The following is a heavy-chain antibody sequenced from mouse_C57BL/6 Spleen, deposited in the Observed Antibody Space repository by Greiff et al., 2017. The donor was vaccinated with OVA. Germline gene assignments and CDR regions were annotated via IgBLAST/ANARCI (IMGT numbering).Heavy chain of an antibody. D-gene: IGHD1-1*01. V-gene: IGHV1-69*01. CDR2: IDPSDSYT. Sequence: VQLQQPGAELVMPGASVKLSCKASGYTFTSYWMHWVKQRPGQGLEWIGEIDPSDSYTNYNQKFKGKSTLTVDKSSSTAYMQLSSLTSEDSAVYYCARDGSSYEGYYFDYWGQGTTLTVSS. CDR1: GYTFTSYW. CDR3: ARDGSSYEGYYFDY. J-gene: IGHJ2*01.